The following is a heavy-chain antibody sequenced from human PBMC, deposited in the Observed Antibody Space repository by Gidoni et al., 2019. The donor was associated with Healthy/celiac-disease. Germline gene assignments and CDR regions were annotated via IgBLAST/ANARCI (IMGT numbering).Heavy chain of an antibody. V-gene: IGHV3-21*01. Sequence: EVQLVESGGGLVKPGGSLRLSCAASGFTFSSYSMNWVRQAPGKGLEWVSSISSSSSYIYYADSVKGRFTISRDNAKNSLYLQMNSLRAEDTAVYYCARDKRSVGTGITIFGVVNYYYYGMDVWGQGTTVTVSS. J-gene: IGHJ6*02. D-gene: IGHD3-3*01. CDR1: GFTFSSYS. CDR2: ISSSSSYI. CDR3: ARDKRSVGTGITIFGVVNYYYYGMDV.